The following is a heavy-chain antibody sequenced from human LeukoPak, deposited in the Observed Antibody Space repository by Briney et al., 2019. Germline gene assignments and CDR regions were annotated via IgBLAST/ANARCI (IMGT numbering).Heavy chain of an antibody. J-gene: IGHJ4*02. CDR3: RVVVITWEGEFDY. D-gene: IGHD3-22*01. CDR1: GYTFSNYG. Sequence: ASVKVSCKASGYTFSNYGVSWVRQAPGQGLEWMGWISAYDGNTFYAQNLQGRVTMTTDTSSNTAYMELRSLRSDDTAVYYCRVVVITWEGEFDYWGQGTLVTVSS. CDR2: ISAYDGNT. V-gene: IGHV1-18*01.